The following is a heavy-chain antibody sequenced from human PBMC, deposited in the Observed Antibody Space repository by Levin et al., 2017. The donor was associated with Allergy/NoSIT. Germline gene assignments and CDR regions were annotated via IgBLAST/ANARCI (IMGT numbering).Heavy chain of an antibody. V-gene: IGHV3-7*01. D-gene: IGHD3-16*01. CDR1: GFTFSNSW. Sequence: LSLTCAAYGFTFSNSWMSWVRQAPGKGLEWVANIKQDGSETYYVDSVKGRFTLSRDNAKNSLYLQMNSLRAEDTAMYYCAKVATNGGYFDYWGQGALVTVSS. CDR3: AKVATNGGYFDY. CDR2: IKQDGSET. J-gene: IGHJ4*02.